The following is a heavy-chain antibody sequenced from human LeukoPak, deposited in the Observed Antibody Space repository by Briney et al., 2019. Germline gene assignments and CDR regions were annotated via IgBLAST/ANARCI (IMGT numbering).Heavy chain of an antibody. CDR1: GGSISSGDYY. V-gene: IGHV4-30-4*01. J-gene: IGHJ4*02. CDR3: AREDYGSGSYSY. D-gene: IGHD3-10*01. CDR2: IYYSGST. Sequence: SETLSLTCTVSGGSISSGDYYWSWIRQPPGKGLEWIGYIYYSGSTYYNPSLKSRVTISVDTSKNQSSLKLSSVTAADTAVYYCAREDYGSGSYSYWGQGTLVTVSS.